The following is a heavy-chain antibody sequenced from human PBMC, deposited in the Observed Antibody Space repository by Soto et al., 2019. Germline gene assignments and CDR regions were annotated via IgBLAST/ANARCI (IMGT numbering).Heavy chain of an antibody. J-gene: IGHJ4*02. CDR3: AKAWCSGTNCSCLEN. CDR1: GFTFSSYA. CDR2: VSGSSGSK. D-gene: IGHD1-7*01. Sequence: EVQLLESGGGLVQPGESLRLSCAASGFTFSSYAMSWVRQAPGKGLERVSSVSGSSGSKAYADSVKGRFTISRDNSKRTVYMQMDSLRAEDTVGYFCAKAWCSGTNCSCLENWGQGTLVTVSS. V-gene: IGHV3-23*01.